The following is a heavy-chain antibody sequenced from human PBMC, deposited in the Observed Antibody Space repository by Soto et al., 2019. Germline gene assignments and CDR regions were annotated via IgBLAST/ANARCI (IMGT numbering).Heavy chain of an antibody. Sequence: PSETLSLTCTVSGGSISSGGYYWSWIRQHPGKGLEWIGYIYYSGSTYYNPSLKSRVTISVDTSKNQFSLKLSSVTAADTAVYYCARTMIVVAITPYNWFDPWGQGTLVTVSS. V-gene: IGHV4-31*03. CDR2: IYYSGST. CDR3: ARTMIVVAITPYNWFDP. J-gene: IGHJ5*02. D-gene: IGHD3-22*01. CDR1: GGSISSGGYY.